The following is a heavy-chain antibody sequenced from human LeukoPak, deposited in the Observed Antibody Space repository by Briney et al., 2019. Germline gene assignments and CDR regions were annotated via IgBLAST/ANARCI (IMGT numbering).Heavy chain of an antibody. CDR2: IYYSGST. CDR1: GGSISSGGYY. Sequence: SETLSLTCTVSGGSISSGGYYWSWIRQHPGKGLEWIGYIYYSGSTYYNPSLESRVTISVDTSKNQFSLKLSSVTAADTAVYYCARIKRTAGNYYYYYGMDVWGQGTTVTVSS. D-gene: IGHD6-13*01. V-gene: IGHV4-31*03. J-gene: IGHJ6*02. CDR3: ARIKRTAGNYYYYYGMDV.